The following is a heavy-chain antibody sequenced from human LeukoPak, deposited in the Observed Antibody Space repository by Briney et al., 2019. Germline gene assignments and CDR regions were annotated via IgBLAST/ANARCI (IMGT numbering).Heavy chain of an antibody. CDR2: IIPIFGIA. J-gene: IGHJ4*02. D-gene: IGHD5-24*01. CDR1: GGTFSSYA. Sequence: ASVKVSCKASGGTFSSYAISWVRQAPGQGLEWMGRIIPIFGIANYAQKFQGRVTITADKSTSTAYMELSSLRSEDTAVYYCERTGIVEMVTTHLDYWGQGTLVTVSS. CDR3: ERTGIVEMVTTHLDY. V-gene: IGHV1-69*04.